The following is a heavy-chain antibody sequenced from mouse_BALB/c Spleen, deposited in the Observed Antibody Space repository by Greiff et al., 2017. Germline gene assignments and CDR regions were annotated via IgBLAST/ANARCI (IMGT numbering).Heavy chain of an antibody. Sequence: VQLQQPGAELVKPGASVKLSCKASGYTFTSYYMYWVKQRPGQGLEWIGGINPSNGGTNFNEKFKSKATLTVDKSSSTAYMQLSSLTSEDSAVYYCTRRRDDYDWFAYWGQGTLVTVSA. CDR2: INPSNGGT. D-gene: IGHD2-4*01. CDR3: TRRRDDYDWFAY. J-gene: IGHJ3*01. CDR1: GYTFTSYY. V-gene: IGHV1S81*02.